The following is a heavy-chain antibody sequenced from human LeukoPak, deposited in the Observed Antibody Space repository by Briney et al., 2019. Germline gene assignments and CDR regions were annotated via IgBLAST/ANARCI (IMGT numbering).Heavy chain of an antibody. CDR2: MNPVSGAT. Sequence: ASVKVSCKASGYKFSGYYINWVRQAPGQGLEWMGWMNPVSGATNYAQKFQGRVTMTRDTSISTAYMELSRLRSDDTAVYYCARGASYDFWSGYYFDYWGQGTLVTVSS. V-gene: IGHV1-2*02. CDR3: ARGASYDFWSGYYFDY. J-gene: IGHJ4*02. CDR1: GYKFSGYY. D-gene: IGHD3-3*01.